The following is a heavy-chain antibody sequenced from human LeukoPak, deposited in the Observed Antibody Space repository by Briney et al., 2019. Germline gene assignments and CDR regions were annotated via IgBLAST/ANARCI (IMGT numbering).Heavy chain of an antibody. CDR1: GGSISTYY. CDR2: IYHSGST. CDR3: ARGGGYASPIGD. Sequence: SETLSLTCTLSGGSISTYYWSWIRQPPGKGLEWIGYIYHSGSTNYNTSLKSRVTISVDTSKNQFSLKLSSVTAADTAVYYCARGGGYASPIGDCGEGSLVTVSS. D-gene: IGHD5-12*01. J-gene: IGHJ4*02. V-gene: IGHV4-59*01.